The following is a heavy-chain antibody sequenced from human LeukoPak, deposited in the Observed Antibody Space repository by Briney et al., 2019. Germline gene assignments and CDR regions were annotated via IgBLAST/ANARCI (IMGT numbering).Heavy chain of an antibody. CDR3: AGILNYYDSSGYYYFFDY. CDR2: IYYSGST. CDR1: GGSISSYY. Sequence: KPSETLSLTCTVSGGSISSYYWSWIRQPPGKGLEWIGYIYYSGSTNYNPSLKSRVTISVDTSKNQFSLKLSSVTAADTAVYYCAGILNYYDSSGYYYFFDYWGQGTLVTVSS. J-gene: IGHJ4*02. D-gene: IGHD3-22*01. V-gene: IGHV4-59*01.